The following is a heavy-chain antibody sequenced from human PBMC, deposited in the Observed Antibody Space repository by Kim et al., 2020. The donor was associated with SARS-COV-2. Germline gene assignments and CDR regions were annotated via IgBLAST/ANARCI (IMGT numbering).Heavy chain of an antibody. J-gene: IGHJ6*02. D-gene: IGHD3-10*01. CDR2: IYYSGST. CDR3: ARRVWFGEVGSYYYGVDV. Sequence: SETLSLTCTVSGGSISSSSYYWGWIRQPPGKGLEWIGSIYYSGSTYYNPSLKSRVTISVDTSKNQFSLKLSSVTAADTAVYYCARRVWFGEVGSYYYGVDVWGQGTTVTVSS. V-gene: IGHV4-39*01. CDR1: GGSISSSSYY.